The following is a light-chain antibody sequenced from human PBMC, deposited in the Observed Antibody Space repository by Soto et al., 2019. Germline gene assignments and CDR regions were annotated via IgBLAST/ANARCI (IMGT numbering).Light chain of an antibody. CDR1: SSDVVSYNV. V-gene: IGLV2-23*02. J-gene: IGLJ3*02. CDR3: CSYAGSSTWV. Sequence: QSALTQPASVSGSPVQSITISCTGTSSDVVSYNVVSWYQQHPGKAPKVMIYDISERPSGVSNRFSGSKSGNTASLTISGLQAEDEADYYCCSYAGSSTWVFGGGTQLTVL. CDR2: DIS.